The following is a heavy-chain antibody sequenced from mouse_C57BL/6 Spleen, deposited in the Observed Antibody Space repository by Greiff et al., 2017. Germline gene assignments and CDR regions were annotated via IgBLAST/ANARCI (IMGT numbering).Heavy chain of an antibody. CDR3: ARSTPRGSSSAWFAY. J-gene: IGHJ3*01. CDR1: GYTFTDYN. CDR2: INPNNGGT. V-gene: IGHV1-18*01. Sequence: VQLQQSGPELVKPGASVKIPCKASGYTFTDYNMDWVKQSHGKSLEWIGDINPNNGGTIYNQKFKGKATLTVDKSSSTAYMELRSLTSEDTAVYYCARSTPRGSSSAWFAYWGQGTLVTVSA. D-gene: IGHD1-1*01.